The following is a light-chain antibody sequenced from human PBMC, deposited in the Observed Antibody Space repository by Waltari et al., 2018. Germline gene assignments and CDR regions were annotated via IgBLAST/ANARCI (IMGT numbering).Light chain of an antibody. Sequence: QSALTQPASVSGSPGHSITISCSGVGSAVGASDSFSWHQHHPGKAPQVIIYDVTNRPSGVSDRFSASKSANTASLTISRLQPEDEADYYCSSQTLDGLVLFGGGTRLTVL. CDR3: SSQTLDGLVL. CDR2: DVT. J-gene: IGLJ2*01. CDR1: GSAVGASDS. V-gene: IGLV2-14*03.